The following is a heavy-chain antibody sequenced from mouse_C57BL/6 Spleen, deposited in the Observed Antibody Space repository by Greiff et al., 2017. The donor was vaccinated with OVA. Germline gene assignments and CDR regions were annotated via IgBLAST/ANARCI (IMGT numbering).Heavy chain of an antibody. J-gene: IGHJ1*03. CDR3: ARSRPYCEV. Sequence: QVQLQQPGAELVMPGASVKLSCKASGYTFTSYWMHWVKQRPGQGLEWIGEIDPSDSYTNSNQKFKGKSTLTVDKSSSTAYVQLSSLTAEDSAVYYCARSRPYCEVWGTGTTVTVSS. V-gene: IGHV1-69*01. CDR2: IDPSDSYT. CDR1: GYTFTSYW.